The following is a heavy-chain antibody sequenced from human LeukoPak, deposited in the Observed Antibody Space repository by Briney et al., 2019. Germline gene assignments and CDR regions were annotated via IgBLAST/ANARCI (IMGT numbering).Heavy chain of an antibody. J-gene: IGHJ4*02. D-gene: IGHD6-13*01. CDR2: IKQDGSEK. V-gene: IGHV3-7*05. CDR3: AREMGGSSCFDY. Sequence: PGGSLRLSCAASGFSFSNYWMSRVRQAPGKGLEWVADIKQDGSEKYYVDSVRGRFTISRDNAKNSLYLQMNSLRAEDTAVYFCAREMGGSSCFDYWGQGTLVTVSS. CDR1: GFSFSNYW.